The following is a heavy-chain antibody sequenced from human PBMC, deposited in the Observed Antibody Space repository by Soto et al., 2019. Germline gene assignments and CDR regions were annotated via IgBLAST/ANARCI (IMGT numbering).Heavy chain of an antibody. Sequence: ASVKVSCKASGGTFSSYAISWVRQAPGQGLEWMGGIIPIFGTANYAQKFQGRVTITADESTSTAYMELSSLRSEDTAVYYCARDQPSGSYYGYWGQGTLVTVSS. D-gene: IGHD1-26*01. CDR3: ARDQPSGSYYGY. J-gene: IGHJ4*02. V-gene: IGHV1-69*13. CDR1: GGTFSSYA. CDR2: IIPIFGTA.